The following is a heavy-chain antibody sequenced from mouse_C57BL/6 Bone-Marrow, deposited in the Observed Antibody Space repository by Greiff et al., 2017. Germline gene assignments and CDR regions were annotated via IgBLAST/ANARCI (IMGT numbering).Heavy chain of an antibody. D-gene: IGHD2-3*01. Sequence: QVQLQQPGAELVKPGASVKLSCMASGYTFTSYWMNWVKQRPGQGLEWIGMIHLNSGSTNYNEKFKSKATLTVDKSSSTAYMQLSSLTSEDSAVYYCARGWLLRFDYWGQGTTLTVSS. J-gene: IGHJ2*01. CDR3: ARGWLLRFDY. CDR2: IHLNSGST. V-gene: IGHV1-64*01. CDR1: GYTFTSYW.